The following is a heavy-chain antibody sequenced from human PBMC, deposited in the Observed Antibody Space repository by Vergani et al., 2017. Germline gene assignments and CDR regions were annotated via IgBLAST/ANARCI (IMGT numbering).Heavy chain of an antibody. CDR2: ISSGGGDI. D-gene: IGHD3-10*01. J-gene: IGHJ1*01. V-gene: IGHV3-23*01. CDR1: GFTFDTYT. Sequence: EVQLLESGGGLVQPGGSRRLSCAGAGFTFDTYTMAYVRQAPGEGLEWVANISSGGGDICYADSVKGSFTISRDNSKNTLFLQMNSLKDEDTAVYYCTTAWGLYYLHGEYFQFWGRGTLVSVSS. CDR3: TTAWGLYYLHGEYFQF.